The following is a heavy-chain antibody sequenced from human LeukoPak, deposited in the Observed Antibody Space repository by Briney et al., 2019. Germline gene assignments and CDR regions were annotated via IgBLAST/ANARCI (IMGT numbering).Heavy chain of an antibody. V-gene: IGHV3-48*01. CDR3: ARDGLGYCSSTSCRPFDY. CDR2: ISSSSSTI. D-gene: IGHD2-2*01. J-gene: IGHJ4*02. Sequence: GGSLRLSCAASGFTFSSYSMNWIRQAPGKGLEWVSYISSSSSTIYYADSVKGRFTISRDNAENSLYLQMNSLRAEDTAVYYCARDGLGYCSSTSCRPFDYWGQGTLVTVSS. CDR1: GFTFSSYS.